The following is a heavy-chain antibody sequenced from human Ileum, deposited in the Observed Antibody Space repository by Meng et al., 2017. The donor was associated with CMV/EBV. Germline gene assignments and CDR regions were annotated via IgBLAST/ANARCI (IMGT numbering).Heavy chain of an antibody. Sequence: CVACGFTGSAYGMHWVRQAPGQGLESVAVVATGGNEKYYADSVKGRFTSSRDNSRNTVYLQMSSLRVQDTAIYYCVRDGGGGYNQIDYWGQGTLVTVSS. CDR1: GFTGSAYG. CDR2: VATGGNEK. J-gene: IGHJ4*02. V-gene: IGHV3-30*03. CDR3: VRDGGGGYNQIDY. D-gene: IGHD5-24*01.